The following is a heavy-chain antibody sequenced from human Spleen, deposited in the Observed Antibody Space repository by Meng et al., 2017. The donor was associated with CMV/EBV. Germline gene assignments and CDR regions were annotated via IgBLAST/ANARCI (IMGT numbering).Heavy chain of an antibody. J-gene: IGHJ4*02. Sequence: GGSLRLSCAASGFTFSSYWMSWVRQAPGKGLEWVANIKQDGSEKYYVDSVKGRFTISRDNAKNSLFLQMDSLRAEDTAMYYCANSGLSGRTRWGQGTLVTVSS. CDR1: GFTFSSYW. CDR2: IKQDGSEK. V-gene: IGHV3-7*01. CDR3: ANSGLSGRTR.